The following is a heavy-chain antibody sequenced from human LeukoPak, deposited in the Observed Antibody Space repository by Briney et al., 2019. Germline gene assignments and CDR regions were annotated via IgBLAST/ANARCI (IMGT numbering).Heavy chain of an antibody. CDR2: VRSSTTYT. CDR1: GFTFSDYY. D-gene: IGHD3-10*01. Sequence: LILCCAASGFTFSDYYMSWIGQAPGKGLEWDSYVRSSTTYTPYADTVKGRFTISRDNAKNSLFLQMNSLRAEDTAIYYCARGWSYYGSGSHPLAFDIWGQGTLVTVS. CDR3: ARGWSYYGSGSHPLAFDI. J-gene: IGHJ3*02. V-gene: IGHV3-11*05.